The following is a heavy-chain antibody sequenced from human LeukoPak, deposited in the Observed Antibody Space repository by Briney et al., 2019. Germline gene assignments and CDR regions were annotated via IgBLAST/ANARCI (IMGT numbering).Heavy chain of an antibody. CDR2: IYYSGST. CDR1: GGSISSYY. J-gene: IGHJ6*02. V-gene: IGHV4-59*12. D-gene: IGHD3-10*01. CDR3: ARDRWGGSGSYYNSDYYYYGMDV. Sequence: SETLSLTCTVSGGSISSYYWSWIRQPPGKGLEWIGYIYYSGSTSYNPSLKSRVTISVDTSKNQFSLKLSSVTAADTAVYYCARDRWGGSGSYYNSDYYYYGMDVWGQGTTVTVSS.